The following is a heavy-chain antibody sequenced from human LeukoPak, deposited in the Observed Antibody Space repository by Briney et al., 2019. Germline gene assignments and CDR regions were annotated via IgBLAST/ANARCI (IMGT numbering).Heavy chain of an antibody. J-gene: IGHJ4*02. CDR1: GFTFSSYE. V-gene: IGHV3-21*01. Sequence: GGSLRHSCAASGFTFSSYEMNWVRQAPGKGLEWVSSISSSSSYIYYADSVKGRFTISRDNAKNSLYLQMNSLRAEDTAVYYCARVGYGGNSLNFDYWGQGTLVTVSS. CDR3: ARVGYGGNSLNFDY. CDR2: ISSSSSYI. D-gene: IGHD4-23*01.